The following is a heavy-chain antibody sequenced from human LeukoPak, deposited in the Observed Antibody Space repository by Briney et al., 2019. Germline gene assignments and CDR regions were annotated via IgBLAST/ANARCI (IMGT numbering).Heavy chain of an antibody. J-gene: IGHJ4*02. CDR2: IKQDGSEK. CDR3: AKDIFTGIAAAGAIDY. D-gene: IGHD6-13*01. V-gene: IGHV3-7*03. CDR1: GFTFSSYW. Sequence: GGSLRLSCAASGFTFSSYWMSWVRQAPGKGLEWVANIKQDGSEKYYVDSVKGRFTISRDNAKNSLYLQMNSLRAEDTALYYCAKDIFTGIAAAGAIDYWGQGTLVTVSS.